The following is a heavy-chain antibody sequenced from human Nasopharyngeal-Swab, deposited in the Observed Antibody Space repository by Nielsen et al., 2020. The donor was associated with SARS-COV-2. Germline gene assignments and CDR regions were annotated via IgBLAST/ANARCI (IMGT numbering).Heavy chain of an antibody. V-gene: IGHV3-30-3*01. CDR1: GFTFSSYA. J-gene: IGHJ4*02. CDR2: ISYDGSNK. CDR3: ARDPDDYVWGGEGVFDY. D-gene: IGHD3-16*01. Sequence: GESLKISCAASGFTFSSYAMHWVRQAPGKGLEWVAVISYDGSNKYYADSVKGRFTISRDNSKNTLSRQMNSLGAEDTVVYYCARDPDDYVWGGEGVFDYWGQGTLVTVSS.